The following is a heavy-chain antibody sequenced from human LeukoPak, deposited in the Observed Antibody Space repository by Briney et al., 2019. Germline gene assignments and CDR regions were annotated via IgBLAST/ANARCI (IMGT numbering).Heavy chain of an antibody. CDR1: GGSISSSSYY. Sequence: SETLSLTCTVSGGSISSSSYYWGWIRQPPGKGLEWIGEIYHSGSTNYNPSLKSRVTISVDKSKNQFSLKLSSVTAADTAVYYCASEDCSGGSCYSGPMDVWGQGTTVTVSS. D-gene: IGHD2-15*01. J-gene: IGHJ6*02. CDR2: IYHSGST. V-gene: IGHV4-39*07. CDR3: ASEDCSGGSCYSGPMDV.